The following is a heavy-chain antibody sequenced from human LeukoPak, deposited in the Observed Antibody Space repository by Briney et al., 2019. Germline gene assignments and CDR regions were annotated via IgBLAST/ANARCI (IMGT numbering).Heavy chain of an antibody. CDR2: IIPIFGTA. CDR3: ARDRSRGYSYGYCFDY. Sequence: SVKVSCKASGGTFSSYAISWVRQAPGQGLEWMGRIIPIFGTANYAQKFQGRVTITTDESTSTAYMELSSLRSEDTAVYYWARDRSRGYSYGYCFDYWGQGTLVTVSS. CDR1: GGTFSSYA. J-gene: IGHJ4*02. V-gene: IGHV1-69*05. D-gene: IGHD5-18*01.